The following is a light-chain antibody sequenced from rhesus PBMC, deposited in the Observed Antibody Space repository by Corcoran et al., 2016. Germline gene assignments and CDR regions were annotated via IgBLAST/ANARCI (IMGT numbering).Light chain of an antibody. CDR3: QHYYSAPYS. CDR1: QGITNV. CDR2: EAS. Sequence: DIQMTQSPSSLSASVGDRVTITCRASQGITNVLAWYQQKPVTTPKLLTYEASTLQGGIPSRFSGSGSGTAFTLTISSLQSEACATYCCQHYYSAPYSFGQGTKVEIK. V-gene: IGKV1-21*01. J-gene: IGKJ2*01.